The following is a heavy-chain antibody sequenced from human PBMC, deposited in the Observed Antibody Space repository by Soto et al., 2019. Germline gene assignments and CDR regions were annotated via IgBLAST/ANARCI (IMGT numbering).Heavy chain of an antibody. CDR2: ICYDGTNI. Sequence: QVQLVESGGGVVQPGRSLRLSCAASGFTFSTYGMHWVRQAPGKGLEWVAVICYDGTNIKYADSVKGRFTISRDNSKSTLYLQMNSLRVDDTGVYYCARTDCSSSTCPSDLVGATTMDYWGQGTPVTVSS. CDR3: ARTDCSSSTCPSDLVGATTMDY. V-gene: IGHV3-33*01. D-gene: IGHD1-26*01. CDR1: GFTFSTYG. J-gene: IGHJ4*02.